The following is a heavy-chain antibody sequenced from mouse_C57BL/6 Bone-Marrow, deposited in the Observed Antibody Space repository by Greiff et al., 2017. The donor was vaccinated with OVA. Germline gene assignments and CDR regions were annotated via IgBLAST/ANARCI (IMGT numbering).Heavy chain of an antibody. CDR1: GYAFTNYL. D-gene: IGHD1-1*01. Sequence: VQLVESGAELVRPGTSVKVSCKASGYAFTNYLIEWVKQRPGQGLEWIGVINPGSGGTNYNEKFKGKATLTADKSSSTAYMQLSSLTSEDSAVYFCARTLYYYGSRYWYFDVWGTGTTVTVSS. J-gene: IGHJ1*03. V-gene: IGHV1-54*01. CDR2: INPGSGGT. CDR3: ARTLYYYGSRYWYFDV.